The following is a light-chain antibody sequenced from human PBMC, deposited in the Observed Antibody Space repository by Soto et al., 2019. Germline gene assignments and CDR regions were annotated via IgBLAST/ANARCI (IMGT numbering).Light chain of an antibody. V-gene: IGKV1D-13*01. Sequence: SQMTQSPSSLSASVGDTVTITCRAGQGIINFLAWYHQKPGKAPKLLIYDASNLESGVPSRLRGSGSGTEFTLTISSLQPEDFGIYYCQQYENYWTFGQGTKVDI. CDR1: QGIINF. CDR3: QQYENYWT. CDR2: DAS. J-gene: IGKJ1*01.